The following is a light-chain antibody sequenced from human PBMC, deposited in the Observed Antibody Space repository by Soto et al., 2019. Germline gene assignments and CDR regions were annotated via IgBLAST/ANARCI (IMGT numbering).Light chain of an antibody. V-gene: IGKV3-20*01. J-gene: IGKJ2*01. CDR3: QQYGSSPPYT. CDR2: GAS. Sequence: EIVLTQSPGTLSLSPGERATLSCRASQSVSSNYLAWYQQKPGQAPRLLIYGASSRATGIPDRFSGSGSGTDCALTISRLAPEDFAVYYCQQYGSSPPYTFGQGTKLEIK. CDR1: QSVSSNY.